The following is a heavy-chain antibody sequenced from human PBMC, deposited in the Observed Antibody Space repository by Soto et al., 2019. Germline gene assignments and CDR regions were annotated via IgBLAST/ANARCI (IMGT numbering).Heavy chain of an antibody. CDR2: IYYRGST. CDR3: ARQWRVDKAMVGY. Sequence: QVQLQESGPGLVKPSQTLSLICTVSGGSITSGGYYWSWIRQHPRKGLEWIGYIYYRGSTNYNPSPKSRVTISLDTSKTPFSLNVSSVTAADTAMYYCARQWRVDKAMVGYWGQGTLVTVSA. CDR1: GGSITSGGYY. V-gene: IGHV4-31*03. D-gene: IGHD5-18*01. J-gene: IGHJ4*02.